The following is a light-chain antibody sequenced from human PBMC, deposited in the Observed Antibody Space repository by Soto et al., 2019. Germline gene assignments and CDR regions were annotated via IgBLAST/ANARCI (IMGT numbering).Light chain of an antibody. CDR3: QQLNHYPLT. J-gene: IGKJ5*01. CDR1: QGSPTY. V-gene: IGKV1-9*01. CDR2: GVS. Sequence: DIQLTQTPSFLSASVGDRVTVTCRASQGSPTYLAWYQQNPGKAPKLLIYGVSTLQNGVPSRFSGAGSGTEFTLTITSLQPEDSATYYCQQLNHYPLTFGQGTRLEIK.